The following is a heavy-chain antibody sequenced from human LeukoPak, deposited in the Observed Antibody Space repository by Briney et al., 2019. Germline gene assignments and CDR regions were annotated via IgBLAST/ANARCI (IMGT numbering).Heavy chain of an antibody. J-gene: IGHJ5*02. D-gene: IGHD3-10*01. Sequence: SETLSLTCAVYGGSFSGYYWSWIRQPPGKGLEWIGEINHSGSTNYNPSLKSRVTISVDTSKNQFSLKLSSVTAADTAVYYCARGRITMVRGVIQHQNRFDPWGQGTLVTVSS. CDR2: INHSGST. V-gene: IGHV4-34*01. CDR1: GGSFSGYY. CDR3: ARGRITMVRGVIQHQNRFDP.